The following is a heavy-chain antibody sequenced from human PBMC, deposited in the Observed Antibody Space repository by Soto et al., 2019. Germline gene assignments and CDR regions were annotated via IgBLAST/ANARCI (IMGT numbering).Heavy chain of an antibody. V-gene: IGHV1-24*01. CDR1: GYTLTELS. J-gene: IGHJ4*02. D-gene: IGHD3-9*01. CDR2: FDPEDGET. Sequence: ASVKVSCKVSGYTLTELSMHWVRQAPGKGLEWMGGFDPEDGETIYAQKFQGRVTMTEDTSTDTAYMELSSLRSEDTAVYYCATGPFAEAPGQCDWLLFHGLRLVYWGQGTLVNVSS. CDR3: ATGPFAEAPGQCDWLLFHGLRLVY.